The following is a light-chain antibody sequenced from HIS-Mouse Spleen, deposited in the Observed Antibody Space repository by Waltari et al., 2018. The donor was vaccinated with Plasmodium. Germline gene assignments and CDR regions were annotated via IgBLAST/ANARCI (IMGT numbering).Light chain of an antibody. CDR3: QHYNNWSFT. J-gene: IGKJ3*01. Sequence: EIVMTQSTATQSVSPGERATHSCRASQNVRSHLAWSQQKPGQAPRLLIYGSSTRGTGIPARFIGSGSGTELTLTISSLQSEDFAFYYCQHYNNWSFTFGPGTKVDIK. CDR2: GSS. CDR1: QNVRSH. V-gene: IGKV3-15*01.